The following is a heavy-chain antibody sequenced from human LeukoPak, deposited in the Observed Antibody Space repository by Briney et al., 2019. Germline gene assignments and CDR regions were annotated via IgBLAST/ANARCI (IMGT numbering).Heavy chain of an antibody. D-gene: IGHD2-2*01. Sequence: GGSLRLSCAASGFTVSSNYMSWVRQAPGKGLEWVSVIYSGGSTYYADSVKGRFTISRDNSKNTLYLQMNSLRAEDTAVYYCARDRPLRSSSPKPYYYYGMDVWGQGTTVTVSS. V-gene: IGHV3-66*01. J-gene: IGHJ6*02. CDR2: IYSGGST. CDR3: ARDRPLRSSSPKPYYYYGMDV. CDR1: GFTVSSNY.